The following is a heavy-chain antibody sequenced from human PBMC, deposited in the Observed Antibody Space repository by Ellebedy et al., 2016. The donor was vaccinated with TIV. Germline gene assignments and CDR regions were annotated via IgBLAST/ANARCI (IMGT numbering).Heavy chain of an antibody. D-gene: IGHD1-26*01. J-gene: IGHJ4*02. CDR3: AREGGVYFFDY. CDR2: LNPSNGGT. CDR1: GYTFTSDL. Sequence: AASVKVSCKASGYTFTSDLIHWVRQAPGQGLEWMGVLNPSNGGTGYAQKFQGRVTMTRDTSASTVYMELNSLRSEDTAVYYWAREGGVYFFDYWGQGTLVTVSS. V-gene: IGHV1-46*01.